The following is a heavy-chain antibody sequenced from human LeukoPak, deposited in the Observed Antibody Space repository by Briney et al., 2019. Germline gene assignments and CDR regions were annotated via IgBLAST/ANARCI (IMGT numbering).Heavy chain of an antibody. CDR2: ISSSSSYI. J-gene: IGHJ6*02. D-gene: IGHD5-12*01. Sequence: GGSLRLSCAASGLTFSSYSMNWVRQAPGKGLEWVSSISSSSSYIYYADSVKGRFTISRDNAKNSLYLQMNSLRAEDTAVYYCAREGGYSGYDEYYYYGMDVWGQGTTVTVSS. CDR1: GLTFSSYS. CDR3: AREGGYSGYDEYYYYGMDV. V-gene: IGHV3-21*01.